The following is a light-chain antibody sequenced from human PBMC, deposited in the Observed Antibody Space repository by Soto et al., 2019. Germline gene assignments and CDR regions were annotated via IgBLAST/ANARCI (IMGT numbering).Light chain of an antibody. J-gene: IGKJ2*01. V-gene: IGKV1-5*01. CDR3: QQYNSYPYS. CDR1: QSISSW. CDR2: DAS. Sequence: DIQMTRSPSTLSASVGDRVTITCRASQSISSWLAWYQQKPGKAPKLLIYDASSLESGGPSRFSGSGSGTEFTLTISSLQPYDFATYYCQQYNSYPYSFGQGTKLEIK.